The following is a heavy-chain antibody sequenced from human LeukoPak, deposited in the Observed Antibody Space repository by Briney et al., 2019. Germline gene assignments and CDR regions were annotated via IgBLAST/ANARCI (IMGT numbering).Heavy chain of an antibody. CDR3: ARGPLMGGYTWFDP. V-gene: IGHV4-59*01. CDR1: GGSISDYY. Sequence: PSETLSLTCTVSGGSISDYYWSWNRQSPGKGLEWIGYIYYSGSANYIPSLKSRVTISVDTSKNQFSLGLSSVTAADTALYYCARGPLMGGYTWFDPWGQGTLVTVSS. D-gene: IGHD6-13*01. CDR2: IYYSGSA. J-gene: IGHJ5*02.